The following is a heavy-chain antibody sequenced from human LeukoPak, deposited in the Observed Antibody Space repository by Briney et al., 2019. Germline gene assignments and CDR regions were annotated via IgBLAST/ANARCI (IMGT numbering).Heavy chain of an antibody. J-gene: IGHJ6*03. CDR2: IYSGGST. CDR1: GFTVSSNY. D-gene: IGHD6-13*01. CDR3: ARDYSSWYSHYMDV. Sequence: GGSLRLSCAASGFTVSSNYMSWVRQAPGKGLKWVSVIYSGGSTYYADSVKGRFTISRDNSKNTLYLQMNSLRAEDTAVYYCARDYSSWYSHYMDVWGKGTTVTVSS. V-gene: IGHV3-53*01.